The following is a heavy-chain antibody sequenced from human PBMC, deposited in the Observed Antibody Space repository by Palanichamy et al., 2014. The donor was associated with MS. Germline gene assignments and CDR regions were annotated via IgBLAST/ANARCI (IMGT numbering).Heavy chain of an antibody. D-gene: IGHD3-10*01. CDR1: GFSFNSYG. Sequence: QVQLVESGEGVVQPGRSLRLSCTASGFSFNSYGMHWVRQAPGQGLEWVALISYDGTNRYYADSVKGRFTISRDNSKNTVSLQMNRLRPDDTAIYYCAKDRLIRGVVDGEFFDSWGQGSLVTVSP. V-gene: IGHV3-30*18. J-gene: IGHJ4*02. CDR2: ISYDGTNR. CDR3: AKDRLIRGVVDGEFFDS.